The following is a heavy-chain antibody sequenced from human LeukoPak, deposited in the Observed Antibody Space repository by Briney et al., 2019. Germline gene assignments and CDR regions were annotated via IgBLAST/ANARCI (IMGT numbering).Heavy chain of an antibody. CDR1: GFTFSSYW. V-gene: IGHV3-74*01. J-gene: IGHJ3*02. D-gene: IGHD3-3*01. CDR2: IKSDWSRT. CDR3: ARGIIDEMSVAFDT. Sequence: PGGSLRLSCAASGFTFSSYWMHWVRQAPGKGLVWVSSIKSDWSRTSYVDSVKGRFTISRDDARNTLYVQMNSLRAEDTAMYYCARGIIDEMSVAFDTWGQGTMVTVSS.